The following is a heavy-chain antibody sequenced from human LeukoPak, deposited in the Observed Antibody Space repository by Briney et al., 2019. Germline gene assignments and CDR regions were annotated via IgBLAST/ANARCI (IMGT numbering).Heavy chain of an antibody. Sequence: PGGSLRLSCAASGFTFSSYWMSWVRQAPGKGLEWVANIKQDGSEKYYVDSVKGRFTISRDNAKNSLYLQMDSLRAEDTAVYYCARVGSATPDYYYYYYMDVWGKGTTVTVSS. D-gene: IGHD1-26*01. V-gene: IGHV3-7*01. J-gene: IGHJ6*03. CDR2: IKQDGSEK. CDR3: ARVGSATPDYYYYYYMDV. CDR1: GFTFSSYW.